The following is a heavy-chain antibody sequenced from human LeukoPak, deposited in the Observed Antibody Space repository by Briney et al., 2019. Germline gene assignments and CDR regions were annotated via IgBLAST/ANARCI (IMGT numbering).Heavy chain of an antibody. CDR2: INHSGST. D-gene: IGHD6-19*01. CDR1: GGSFSGYY. CDR3: ARARKSSRYSSGWYALDY. V-gene: IGHV4-34*01. Sequence: SETLSLTCAVYGGSFSGYYWSWIRQPPGKGLEWMGEINHSGSTNYNPSLKSRVTISVDTSKNQFSLKLSSVTAADTAVYYCARARKSSRYSSGWYALDYWGQGTLVTVSS. J-gene: IGHJ4*02.